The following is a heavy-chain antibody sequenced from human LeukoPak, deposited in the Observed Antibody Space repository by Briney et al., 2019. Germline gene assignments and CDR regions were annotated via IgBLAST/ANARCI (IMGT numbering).Heavy chain of an antibody. Sequence: GGSLRLSCATSGFTFSVYAMSWVRQAPGKGLEWVSAISGSGGSTYYADSVKGRFTISRDNSKNTLYLQMNSLRAEDTAVYYCAKDLWEANQFDYWGQGTLVTVSS. D-gene: IGHD1-26*01. CDR1: GFTFSVYA. CDR3: AKDLWEANQFDY. CDR2: ISGSGGST. J-gene: IGHJ4*02. V-gene: IGHV3-23*01.